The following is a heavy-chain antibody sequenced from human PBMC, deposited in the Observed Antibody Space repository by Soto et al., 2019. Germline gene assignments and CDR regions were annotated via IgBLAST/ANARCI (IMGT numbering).Heavy chain of an antibody. CDR1: GFTFSSYG. D-gene: IGHD2-2*01. V-gene: IGHV3-33*01. J-gene: IGHJ3*02. CDR3: ARDGDIVVVPATGAFDI. Sequence: GGSLRLSRAASGFTFSSYGMHWVRQAPGKGLEGVAVILYDGSNKYYADSVKGRFTTSRDNSKNTLYLQMNSLRAEDTAVYYCARDGDIVVVPATGAFDIWGQGTMVTVSS. CDR2: ILYDGSNK.